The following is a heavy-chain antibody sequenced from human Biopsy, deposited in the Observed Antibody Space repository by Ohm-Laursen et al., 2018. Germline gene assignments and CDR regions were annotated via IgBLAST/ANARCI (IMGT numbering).Heavy chain of an antibody. D-gene: IGHD3-22*01. V-gene: IGHV5-51*01. CDR1: GYSFTSYW. Sequence: ESLRISCKGSGYSFTSYWIGWVRQMPGKGLEGMGIIFPGDSDTKYSPSFQGQVTVSADMSLSTAYLQWTSLKASDTALYYCARQDGSSGYYTFDYWGQGTLVTVSS. J-gene: IGHJ4*02. CDR3: ARQDGSSGYYTFDY. CDR2: IFPGDSDT.